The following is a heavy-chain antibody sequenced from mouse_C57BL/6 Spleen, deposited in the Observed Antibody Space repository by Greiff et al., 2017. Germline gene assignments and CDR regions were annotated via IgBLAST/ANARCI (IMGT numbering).Heavy chain of an antibody. CDR1: GFTFSSYT. CDR2: ISGGGGNT. V-gene: IGHV5-9*01. D-gene: IGHD1-1*01. Sequence: EVKLMESGGGLVKPGGSLKLSCAASGFTFSSYTMSWVRQTPEKRLEWVATISGGGGNTYYPDSVKGRFTISRDNAKNTLYLQMSSLRSEDTALYYCARGGGSSFFYAMDYWGQGTSVTVSS. CDR3: ARGGGSSFFYAMDY. J-gene: IGHJ4*01.